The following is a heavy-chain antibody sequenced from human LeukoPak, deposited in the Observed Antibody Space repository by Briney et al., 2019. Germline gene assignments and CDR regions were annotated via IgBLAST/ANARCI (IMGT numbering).Heavy chain of an antibody. J-gene: IGHJ6*02. CDR1: DGSFSGYY. V-gene: IGHV4-34*01. CDR3: ARGTQYYAMDV. Sequence: SETLSLTCAVYDGSFSGYYWSWIRQPPGEGLEWIGEINHSGSTNYNPSLKSRVTISVDTSKSHFSLKLSSVTAADTAMYYCARGTQYYAMDVWGQGTTVTVSS. CDR2: INHSGST.